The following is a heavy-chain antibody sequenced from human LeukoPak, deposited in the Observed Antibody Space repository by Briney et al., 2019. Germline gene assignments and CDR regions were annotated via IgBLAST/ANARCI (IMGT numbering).Heavy chain of an antibody. J-gene: IGHJ3*02. CDR3: ARASSDAFDI. CDR1: GGSIGSYY. CDR2: IYYSGST. V-gene: IGHV4-59*01. Sequence: LSETLSLTCTVSGGSIGSYYWSWIRQPPGKGLEWIGYIYYSGSTNYNPSLKSRVTISVDTSKDQFSLKLSSVTAADTAVYYCARASSDAFDIWGQGTMVTVSS.